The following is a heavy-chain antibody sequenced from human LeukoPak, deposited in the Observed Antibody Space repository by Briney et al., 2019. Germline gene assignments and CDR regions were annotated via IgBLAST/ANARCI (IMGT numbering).Heavy chain of an antibody. CDR2: IYYSGST. D-gene: IGHD1-26*01. CDR3: ARRASLGAFDI. V-gene: IGHV4-39*01. J-gene: IGHJ3*02. Sequence: SETLSLTCTVSGGPISSSSYYWGWIRQPPGKGLEWIGSIYYSGSTYYNPSLKSRVTISVDTSKNQFSLKLSSVTAADTAVYYCARRASLGAFDIWGQGTMVTVSS. CDR1: GGPISSSSYY.